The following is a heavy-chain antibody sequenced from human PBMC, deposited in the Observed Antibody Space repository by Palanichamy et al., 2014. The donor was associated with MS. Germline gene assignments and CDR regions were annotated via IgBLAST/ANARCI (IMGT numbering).Heavy chain of an antibody. CDR3: ARVTSGYSSSHLYYFDY. D-gene: IGHD6-13*01. V-gene: IGHV4-30-4*01. CDR1: GGSISSGDYY. Sequence: QVQLQESGPGLVKPSQTLSLTCTVSGGSISSGDYYWSWIRQPPGKGLEWIGYIYYSGSTYYNPPLKSRVTISVDTSKNQFSLKLSSVTAADTAVYYCARVTSGYSSSHLYYFDYWGQGTLVTVSS. J-gene: IGHJ4*02. CDR2: IYYSGST.